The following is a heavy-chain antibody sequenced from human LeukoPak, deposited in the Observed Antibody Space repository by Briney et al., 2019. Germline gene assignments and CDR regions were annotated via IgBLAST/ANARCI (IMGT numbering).Heavy chain of an antibody. V-gene: IGHV4-4*09. D-gene: IGHD2-2*01. CDR3: ARHNPPPTGFCSGTSCFMSGSQYFYLDV. CDR2: IYSTGTT. Sequence: PSETLSLTCTVSGGSISGYFWSWIRQPPGKGPEWIGYIYSTGTTNYSPSLSSRVTISVDTSKNQLSLNLRFVTATDTAVYHCARHNPPPTGFCSGTSCFMSGSQYFYLDVWGKGNPVTVS. CDR1: GGSISGYF. J-gene: IGHJ6*03.